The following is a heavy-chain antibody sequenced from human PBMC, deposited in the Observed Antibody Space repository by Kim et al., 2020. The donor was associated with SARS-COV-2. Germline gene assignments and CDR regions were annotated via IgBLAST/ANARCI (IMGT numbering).Heavy chain of an antibody. CDR2: INHSGST. V-gene: IGHV4-34*01. D-gene: IGHD2-2*01. Sequence: SESLSLTCAVYGGSFSGYYWSWIRQPPGKGLEWIGKINHSGSTNYNPSLKSRVTISVDTSKNQCSLTLSSVTAADTAVYYCSGFWLVPAATVHAQYYYYYGMDVWGQGTTVTVSS. CDR1: GGSFSGYY. CDR3: SGFWLVPAATVHAQYYYYYGMDV. J-gene: IGHJ6*02.